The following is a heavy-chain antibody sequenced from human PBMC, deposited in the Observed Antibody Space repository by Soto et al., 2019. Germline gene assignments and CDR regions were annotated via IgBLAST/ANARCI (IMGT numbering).Heavy chain of an antibody. J-gene: IGHJ6*02. D-gene: IGHD6-13*01. CDR3: AHSATIAAAGIDYYSGMDV. CDR1: GFSLSTSGVG. V-gene: IGHV2-5*02. CDR2: IYWDDDK. Sequence: SGPTLVNPTQTLTLTCTFSGFSLSTSGVGVGWIRQPPGKALEWLALIYWDDDKRYSPSLKSRLTITKDTSKNQVVLTMTNMDPVDTATYYCAHSATIAAAGIDYYSGMDVWGQGTTVTVSS.